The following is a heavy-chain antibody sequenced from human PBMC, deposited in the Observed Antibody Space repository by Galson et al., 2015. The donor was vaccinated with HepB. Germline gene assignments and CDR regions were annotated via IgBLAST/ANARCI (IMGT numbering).Heavy chain of an antibody. CDR1: GFTFSSYA. D-gene: IGHD6-13*01. V-gene: IGHV3-23*01. CDR2: ISGSGGST. CDR3: AKDGTAAGTVFWFDP. Sequence: SLRLSCAASGFTFSSYAMSWVRQAPGKGLEWVSAISGSGGSTYYADSVKGRFTISRDNSKNTLYLQMNSLRAEDTAVYYRAKDGTAAGTVFWFDPRGQGTLVTVSS. J-gene: IGHJ5*02.